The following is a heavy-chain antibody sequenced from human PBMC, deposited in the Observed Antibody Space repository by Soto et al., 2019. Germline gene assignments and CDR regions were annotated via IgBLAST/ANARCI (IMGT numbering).Heavy chain of an antibody. D-gene: IGHD6-13*01. CDR1: GFTFTSYS. Sequence: GGSLRLSCAASGFTFTSYSINWVRQAPGKGLEWLSFISGNARTIYYADSVKGRFTVSRDNAKNSIYLQMNSLRDEDTAVYYCARDDVPGIAAAFGYWGPGTRVTVSS. CDR2: ISGNARTI. V-gene: IGHV3-48*02. J-gene: IGHJ4*02. CDR3: ARDDVPGIAAAFGY.